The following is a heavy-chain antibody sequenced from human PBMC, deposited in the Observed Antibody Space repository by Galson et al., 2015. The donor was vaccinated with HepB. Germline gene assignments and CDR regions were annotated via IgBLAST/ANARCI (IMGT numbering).Heavy chain of an antibody. V-gene: IGHV1-69*13. D-gene: IGHD1-14*01. CDR1: GGTFSSYA. Sequence: SVKVSCKASGGTFSSYAISWARQAPGQGLEWMGGIIPIFGIANYAQKFQGRVTITADESTSTAYMELSSLRSEDTAVYYCASAIPGRYGMDVWGQGTTVTVSS. CDR3: ASAIPGRYGMDV. CDR2: IIPIFGIA. J-gene: IGHJ6*02.